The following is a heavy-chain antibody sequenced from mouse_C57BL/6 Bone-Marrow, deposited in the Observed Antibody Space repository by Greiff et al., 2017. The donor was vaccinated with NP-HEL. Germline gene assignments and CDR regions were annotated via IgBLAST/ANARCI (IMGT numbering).Heavy chain of an antibody. CDR3: ARHGYYGSSLDY. D-gene: IGHD1-1*01. CDR2: ISNLAYSI. Sequence: EVQVVESGGGLVQPGGSLKLSCAASGFTFSDYGMAWVRQAPRKGPEWVAFISNLAYSIYYADTVTGRFTISRENAKNTLYLEMSSLRSEDTAMYYCARHGYYGSSLDYWGQGTTLTVSS. V-gene: IGHV5-15*01. J-gene: IGHJ2*01. CDR1: GFTFSDYG.